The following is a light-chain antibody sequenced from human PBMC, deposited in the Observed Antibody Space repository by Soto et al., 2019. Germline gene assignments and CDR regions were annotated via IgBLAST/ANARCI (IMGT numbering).Light chain of an antibody. Sequence: DIQMTQSPSTLSGSVGDGVTITCRASQTISSWLAWYQQKPGKAPKLLIYKASTLKSGVPSRFSGSGSGTEFTLTINSLQPDDFATYYCQHYNSYSEAFGQGTKVDIK. CDR1: QTISSW. V-gene: IGKV1-5*03. CDR3: QHYNSYSEA. J-gene: IGKJ1*01. CDR2: KAS.